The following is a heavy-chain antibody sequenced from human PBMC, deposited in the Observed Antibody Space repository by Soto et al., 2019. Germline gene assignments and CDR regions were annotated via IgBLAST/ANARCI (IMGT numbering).Heavy chain of an antibody. J-gene: IGHJ4*02. CDR3: ARHRYSYGVYYFDY. Sequence: SETMSLNCIASRGCICRCYWSCKRQPPGKGLEWIGYIYYSGSTNYNPSLTSRVTISVDTSKNQFSLKLSSVTAADTAVYYCARHRYSYGVYYFDYWGQGTLVTVSS. D-gene: IGHD5-18*01. V-gene: IGHV4-59*08. CDR1: RGCICRCY. CDR2: IYYSGST.